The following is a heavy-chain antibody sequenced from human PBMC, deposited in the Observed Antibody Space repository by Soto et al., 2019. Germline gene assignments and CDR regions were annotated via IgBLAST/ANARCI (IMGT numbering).Heavy chain of an antibody. CDR1: GGTFSSYA. V-gene: IGHV1-69*01. CDR3: ARGTDCGGDCLNSNWFDP. D-gene: IGHD2-21*02. J-gene: IGHJ5*02. CDR2: IIPIFGTA. Sequence: SVKGSCKASGGTFSSYAISWGRQAPGQGLEWMGGIIPIFGTANYAQKFQGRVTITADESTSTAYMELSSLRSEDTAVYCCARGTDCGGDCLNSNWFDPWGQGTLVTVSS.